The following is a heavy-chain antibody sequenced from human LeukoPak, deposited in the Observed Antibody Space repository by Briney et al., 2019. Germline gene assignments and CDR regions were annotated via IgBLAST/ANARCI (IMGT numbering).Heavy chain of an antibody. Sequence: ASVKVSCKASGYTFTSYYMHWVRQAPGQGLEWMGIINPSGGSTSYAQKFQGRVTMTRDTSTSAVYMELSSLRSEDTAVYYCASVVSYGAPFDYWGQGTLVTVSS. CDR3: ASVVSYGAPFDY. J-gene: IGHJ4*02. D-gene: IGHD4-17*01. CDR1: GYTFTSYY. V-gene: IGHV1-46*01. CDR2: INPSGGST.